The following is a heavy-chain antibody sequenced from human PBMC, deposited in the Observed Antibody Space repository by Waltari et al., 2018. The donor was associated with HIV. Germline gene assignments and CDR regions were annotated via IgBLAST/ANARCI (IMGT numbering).Heavy chain of an antibody. CDR3: ARGASGWSPGY. J-gene: IGHJ4*02. CDR2: ISYYGDNK. CDR1: GFTFISYG. Sequence: QVQLVASGGCVVPPGRSLRLACAASGFTFISYGMHWFRQAPGKGLEWVTVISYYGDNKYCADSVKGRFTISRDNSKNTLYLQMNSLRPEDTAVYYCARGASGWSPGYWGQGTLVTVSS. V-gene: IGHV3-30*03. D-gene: IGHD6-19*01.